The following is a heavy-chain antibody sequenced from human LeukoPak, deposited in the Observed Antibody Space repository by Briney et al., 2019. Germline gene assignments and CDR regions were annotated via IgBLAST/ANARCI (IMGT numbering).Heavy chain of an antibody. D-gene: IGHD3-10*01. Sequence: ASVKVSCKASGYTFTSYDINWVRQATGQGLEWMGWMNPNSGNTGYAQKFQGRVTMTRNTSISTAYMELSSLRSEDTAVYYCARLEWFGDPNFVDYWGQGTLVTVSS. CDR2: MNPNSGNT. CDR3: ARLEWFGDPNFVDY. CDR1: GYTFTSYD. V-gene: IGHV1-8*01. J-gene: IGHJ4*02.